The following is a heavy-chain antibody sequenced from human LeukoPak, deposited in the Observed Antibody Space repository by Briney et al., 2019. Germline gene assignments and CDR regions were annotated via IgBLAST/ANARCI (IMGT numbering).Heavy chain of an antibody. CDR1: GFTFSNYG. V-gene: IGHV3-33*01. D-gene: IGHD6-13*01. J-gene: IGHJ4*02. CDR3: ARSTYSSSSYYFDY. CDR2: IWSDGINK. Sequence: PGGSLRLSCAASGFTFSNYGIHWVRQAPGKGLEWVAVIWSDGINKYYVDSVKGRFTISRDNSKNTLYLQMNSLRADDTAVYCARSTYSSSSYYFDYWGQGSLVTVSS.